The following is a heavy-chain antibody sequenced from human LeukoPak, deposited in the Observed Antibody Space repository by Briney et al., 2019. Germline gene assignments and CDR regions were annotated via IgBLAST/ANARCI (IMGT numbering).Heavy chain of an antibody. V-gene: IGHV4-39*01. J-gene: IGHJ4*02. Sequence: SETLSLTCTVSGGSISSSSYYWGWIRQPPGKGLEWIGSIYYSGSTYYNPSLKSRVTISVDTSKNQFSLKLSSVTAADTAVYYCARLTLRVVITTPPYYFDYWGQGTLVTVSS. D-gene: IGHD3-22*01. CDR2: IYYSGST. CDR3: ARLTLRVVITTPPYYFDY. CDR1: GGSISSSSYY.